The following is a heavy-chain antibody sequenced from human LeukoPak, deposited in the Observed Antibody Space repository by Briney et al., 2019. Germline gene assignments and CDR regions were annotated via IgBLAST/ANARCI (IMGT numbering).Heavy chain of an antibody. D-gene: IGHD6-19*01. Sequence: SVKVSCKASGGTFSSYAISWVRQAPGQGLEWMGGIIPIFGTANYAQKFQGRVTMTTDTSTSTAYMDLRSLRSDDTAVYYCARERSGWFFSNWGQGTLVTVSS. CDR2: IIPIFGTA. CDR3: ARERSGWFFSN. V-gene: IGHV1-69*05. J-gene: IGHJ4*02. CDR1: GGTFSSYA.